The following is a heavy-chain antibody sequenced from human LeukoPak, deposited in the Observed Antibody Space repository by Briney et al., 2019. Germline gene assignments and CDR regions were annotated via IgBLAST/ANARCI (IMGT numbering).Heavy chain of an antibody. CDR2: ISGSGGST. J-gene: IGHJ3*02. CDR1: GFTFSSYA. Sequence: GGSLRLSCAASGFTFSSYAMSWVRQAPGKGLEWVSAISGSGGSTYYADSVKGRFTISRDNSKNTLYLQMNSLRAEDTAVYYCAKAIHYDYVWGSYRNDSFDIWGQGTMVTVSS. V-gene: IGHV3-23*01. CDR3: AKAIHYDYVWGSYRNDSFDI. D-gene: IGHD3-16*02.